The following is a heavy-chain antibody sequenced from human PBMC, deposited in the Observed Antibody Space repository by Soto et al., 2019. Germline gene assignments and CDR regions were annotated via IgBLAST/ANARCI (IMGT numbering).Heavy chain of an antibody. CDR3: ARENPPQGGSYYDS. J-gene: IGHJ1*01. Sequence: PSETLSLTCGVSGYSISSGYYWAWIRQPPGKGLEWIGSRNHRGKTFYNPSLKSRVTISLDTSKNQFSLEVYSVTAADTAVYYCARENPPQGGSYYDSWGQGTLVTVSS. CDR1: GYSISSGYY. D-gene: IGHD3-3*01. V-gene: IGHV4-38-2*02. CDR2: RNHRGKT.